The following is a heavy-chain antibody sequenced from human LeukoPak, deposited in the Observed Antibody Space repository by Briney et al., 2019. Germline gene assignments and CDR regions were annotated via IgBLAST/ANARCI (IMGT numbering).Heavy chain of an antibody. Sequence: GASVKVSCKASRGTFRTYAISWVRQAPGQGLEWMGGIIPIFGTTNYAQKFQGRVTITADESTSTAYMELSSLRSEDTAVYYCAREGGGGYCTTTRCYYLDYWGLGTLVTVSS. CDR3: AREGGGGYCTTTRCYYLDY. J-gene: IGHJ4*01. D-gene: IGHD2-2*01. CDR2: IIPIFGTT. CDR1: RGTFRTYA. V-gene: IGHV1-69*13.